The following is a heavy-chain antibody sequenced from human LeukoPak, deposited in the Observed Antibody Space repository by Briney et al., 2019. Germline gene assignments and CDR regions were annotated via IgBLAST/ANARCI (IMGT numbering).Heavy chain of an antibody. CDR2: ISSSGATV. J-gene: IGHJ4*02. D-gene: IGHD2/OR15-2a*01. CDR3: ARDLGRLWLTDY. CDR1: GFTFSSYE. Sequence: GGSLRLCCAASGFTFSSYEMNWVRQAPGKGLEWVSYISSSGATVYYADSVKGRFTISRDNAKNSLNLQMNSLRAEDTAVYYCARDLGRLWLTDYWGQGTLVTVSS. V-gene: IGHV3-48*03.